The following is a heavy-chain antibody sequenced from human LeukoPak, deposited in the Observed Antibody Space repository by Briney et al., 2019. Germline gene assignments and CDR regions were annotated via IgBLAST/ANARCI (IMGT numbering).Heavy chain of an antibody. CDR3: ARDKGGRDGYRGAPKGVDY. V-gene: IGHV1-2*02. Sequence: ASVKVSCKASGYTFTGYYMHWVRQAPGQGLEWMGWINPNSGGTNYAQKFQGRVTMTRDTSISTAYMELSRLRSDDTAVYYCARDKGGRDGYRGAPKGVDYWGQGTLVTVSS. D-gene: IGHD5-24*01. CDR2: INPNSGGT. J-gene: IGHJ4*02. CDR1: GYTFTGYY.